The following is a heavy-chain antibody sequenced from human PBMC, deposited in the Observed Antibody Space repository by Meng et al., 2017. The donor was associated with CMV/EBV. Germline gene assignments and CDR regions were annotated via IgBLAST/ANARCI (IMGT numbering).Heavy chain of an antibody. CDR3: TRDLPSLRYCSGGSCYSYDY. D-gene: IGHD2-15*01. CDR1: GFTFSSYA. Sequence: GGSLRPSCAASGFTFSSYAMHWVRQAPGKGLEWVAVISYDGSNTYYADSVKGRFTISRDNSKNTLYLQMNSLKTEDTAVYYCTRDLPSLRYCSGGSCYSYDYWGQGTLVTVSS. V-gene: IGHV3-30-3*01. J-gene: IGHJ4*02. CDR2: ISYDGSNT.